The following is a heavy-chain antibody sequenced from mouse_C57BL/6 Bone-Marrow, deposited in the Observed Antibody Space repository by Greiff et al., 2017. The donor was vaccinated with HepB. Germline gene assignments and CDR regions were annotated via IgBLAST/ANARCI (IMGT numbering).Heavy chain of an antibody. D-gene: IGHD1-2*01. V-gene: IGHV14-4*01. CDR2: IDPENGDT. CDR1: GFNIKDDY. CDR3: TTTTAPEDY. Sequence: VQLKQSGAELVRPGASVKLSCTASGFNIKDDYMHWVKQRPEQGLEWIGWIDPENGDTEYASKFQGKATITAYTSSNTAYLQLSSLTSEDTAVYYCTTTTAPEDYWGQGTTLTVSS. J-gene: IGHJ2*01.